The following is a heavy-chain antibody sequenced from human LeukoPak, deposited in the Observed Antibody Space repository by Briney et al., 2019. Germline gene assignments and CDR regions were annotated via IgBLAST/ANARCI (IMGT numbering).Heavy chain of an antibody. Sequence: SVKVPCKASGGTFSSYAISWVRQAPGQGLEWMGGIIPIFGTANYAQKFQGRVTITTDESTSTAYMELSSLRSEDTAVYYCARGAAYYDILTGYYYYYFDYWGQGTLVTVSS. CDR2: IIPIFGTA. D-gene: IGHD3-9*01. CDR1: GGTFSSYA. J-gene: IGHJ4*02. V-gene: IGHV1-69*05. CDR3: ARGAAYYDILTGYYYYYFDY.